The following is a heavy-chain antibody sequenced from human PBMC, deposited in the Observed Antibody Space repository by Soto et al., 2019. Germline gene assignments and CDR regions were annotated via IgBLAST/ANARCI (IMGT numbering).Heavy chain of an antibody. D-gene: IGHD3-10*01. V-gene: IGHV3-48*03. Sequence: GGSLRLSCAASGLTSSNYEMNWVRQAPGKGLEWVSYIGRGGTTTYYADSLKGRFTISRDNAKNSLYLQMNSLRAEDTAVYYCATRSGGGGAFDFWGQGTMVTVSS. J-gene: IGHJ3*01. CDR2: IGRGGTTT. CDR1: GLTSSNYE. CDR3: ATRSGGGGAFDF.